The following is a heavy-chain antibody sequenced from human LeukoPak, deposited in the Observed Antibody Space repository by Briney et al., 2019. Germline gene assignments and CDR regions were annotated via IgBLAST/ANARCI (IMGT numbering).Heavy chain of an antibody. J-gene: IGHJ3*02. CDR3: ARHEISSGWYVVDAFDI. CDR2: INHSGST. D-gene: IGHD6-19*01. V-gene: IGHV4-34*01. CDR1: GGSFSGYY. Sequence: SETLSLTCAVYGGSFSGYYWSWIRQPPGKGLEWIGEINHSGSTNYNPSLKSRVTISVDTSKNQFSLKLSSVTAADTAVYYCARHEISSGWYVVDAFDIWGQGTMVTVSS.